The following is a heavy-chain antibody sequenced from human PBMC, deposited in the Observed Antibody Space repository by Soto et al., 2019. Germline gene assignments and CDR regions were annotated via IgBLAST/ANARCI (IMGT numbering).Heavy chain of an antibody. D-gene: IGHD2-2*01. Sequence: GESLKISCKGSGYSFTSYWISWVRQMPGKGLEWMGRIDPSDSYTNYSPSFQGHVTISADKSISTAYLQWSSLKASDTAMYYCARLSSFFLYYYGMDVWGQGTTATVS. J-gene: IGHJ6*02. CDR2: IDPSDSYT. V-gene: IGHV5-10-1*01. CDR3: ARLSSFFLYYYGMDV. CDR1: GYSFTSYW.